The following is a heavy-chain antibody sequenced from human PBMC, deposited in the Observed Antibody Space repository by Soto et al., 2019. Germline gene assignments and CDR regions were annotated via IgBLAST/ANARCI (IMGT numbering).Heavy chain of an antibody. CDR3: ARSHFGDSGSYFDN. V-gene: IGHV3-23*01. CDR1: GFTFSSYA. CDR2: ISDSRGST. Sequence: EVQLLESGGDLVQPGGSLRVSCAASGFTFSSYAMNWVRQGPGKGLEWVSLISDSRGSTYYADSVKGRFTISTADSKSTLYLQMNSLRAEDTAVYYCARSHFGDSGSYFDNWGQGTLVTVSS. J-gene: IGHJ4*02. D-gene: IGHD4-17*01.